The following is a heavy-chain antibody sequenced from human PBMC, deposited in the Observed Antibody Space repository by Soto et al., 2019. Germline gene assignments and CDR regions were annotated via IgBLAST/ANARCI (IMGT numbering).Heavy chain of an antibody. CDR1: GFTFSSYP. CDR2: IVASGGIT. D-gene: IGHD6-25*01. V-gene: IGHV3-23*01. Sequence: EVQLLESGGGLAQPGGSLRLSCAASGFTFSSYPMSWVRQAPGQGLEWVSGIVASGGITYYADSVKGRFTISRANSKNTLYLQMNSLRAEDTAVYYCAKNSAATMRVGVYYWGQGTLVPVSS. CDR3: AKNSAATMRVGVYY. J-gene: IGHJ4*02.